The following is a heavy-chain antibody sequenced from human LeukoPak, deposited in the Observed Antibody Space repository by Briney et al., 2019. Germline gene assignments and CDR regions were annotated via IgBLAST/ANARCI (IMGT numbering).Heavy chain of an antibody. J-gene: IGHJ3*02. CDR3: ASPSSGQSFDI. V-gene: IGHV3-53*01. CDR1: GFTVSSNY. Sequence: GGSLRLSCAASGFTVSSNYMTWVRQAPGKGLEWVSVMYSGGSTFYADSVQGRFTISRDNSKNTLYLQMHSLRAEDTAVYYCASPSSGQSFDIWGQGTMVTVSS. D-gene: IGHD6-19*01. CDR2: MYSGGST.